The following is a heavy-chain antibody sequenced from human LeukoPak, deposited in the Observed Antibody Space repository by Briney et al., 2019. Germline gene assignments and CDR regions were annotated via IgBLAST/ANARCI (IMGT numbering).Heavy chain of an antibody. D-gene: IGHD1-26*01. CDR3: ARDRVIGSSRGWFDP. V-gene: IGHV1-18*01. J-gene: IGHJ5*02. CDR1: GYTFTSYG. CDR2: ISAYNGNT. Sequence: ASVKVSCKASGYTFTSYGISWVRQAPGQGLEWMGWISAYNGNTNYAQKLRGRVTMTTDTSTSTAYMELRSLRSDDTAVYYCARDRVIGSSRGWFDPWGQGTLVTVSS.